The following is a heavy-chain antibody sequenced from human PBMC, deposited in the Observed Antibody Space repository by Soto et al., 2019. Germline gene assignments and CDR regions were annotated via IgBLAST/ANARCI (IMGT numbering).Heavy chain of an antibody. D-gene: IGHD1-1*01. Sequence: QITLKESGPTLVKPTQTLTLTCTFSGFSLSTSGVGVGWIRQPPGKALEWLALIYWDDDKRYSPSLKSRLTTTKDTSKNQVVLTMTNMDPVDTATYYCAHRRGLGTTGWFDPWGQGTLVTVSS. CDR1: GFSLSTSGVG. CDR2: IYWDDDK. J-gene: IGHJ5*02. CDR3: AHRRGLGTTGWFDP. V-gene: IGHV2-5*02.